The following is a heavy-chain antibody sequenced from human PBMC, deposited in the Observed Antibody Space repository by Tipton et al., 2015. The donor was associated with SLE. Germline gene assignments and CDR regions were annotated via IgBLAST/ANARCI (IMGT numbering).Heavy chain of an antibody. V-gene: IGHV3-33*06. Sequence: SLRLSCAASGFTFSSYGMHWVRQAPGKGLEWVAVIWYDGSNKYYADSVKGRFTISRDNSKNTLYLQMNSLRAEDTAVYYCAKDGPRKGNCGGDCQFMDVWGQGTTVTVSS. CDR1: GFTFSSYG. CDR2: IWYDGSNK. CDR3: AKDGPRKGNCGGDCQFMDV. D-gene: IGHD2-21*01. J-gene: IGHJ6*02.